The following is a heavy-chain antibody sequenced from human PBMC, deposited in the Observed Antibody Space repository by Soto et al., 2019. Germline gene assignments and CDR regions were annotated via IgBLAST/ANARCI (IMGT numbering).Heavy chain of an antibody. CDR3: GRGGREPVDV. CDR1: GFTLANYW. CDR2: INPEDTTT. Sequence: EVQLVESGGGLVQPGGSLRLSCAASGFTLANYWIHWLRQAPGEGLVWVARINPEDTTTNYADSVKGRFSISRDNAKDTVSLQLNNLRGEDTAVYDCGRGGREPVDVWGQGTTVIVSS. D-gene: IGHD1-26*01. J-gene: IGHJ6*02. V-gene: IGHV3-74*01.